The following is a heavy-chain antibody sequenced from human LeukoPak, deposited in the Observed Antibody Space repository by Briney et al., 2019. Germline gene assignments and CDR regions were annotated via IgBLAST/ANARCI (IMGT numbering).Heavy chain of an antibody. CDR3: AKDGVGGSRGYYLFEH. J-gene: IGHJ4*02. V-gene: IGHV3-23*01. Sequence: RVRSLRLSCAPSGFTFTSYAMSWGRPAPGKGVERVSAMSVSGGSTYYAHSVKGRFTVSRDNSKNRLYWEMNRLRGQTTAVYYCAKDGVGGSRGYYLFEHWGEGTLVTVSS. D-gene: IGHD3-22*01. CDR1: GFTFTSYA. CDR2: MSVSGGST.